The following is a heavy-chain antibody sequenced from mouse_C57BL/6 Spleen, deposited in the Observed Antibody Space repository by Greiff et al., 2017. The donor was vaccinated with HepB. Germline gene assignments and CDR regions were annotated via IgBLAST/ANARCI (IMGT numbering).Heavy chain of an antibody. D-gene: IGHD2-3*01. CDR3: ARGGLLFFAY. CDR2: IYPGDGDT. J-gene: IGHJ3*01. V-gene: IGHV1-82*01. CDR1: GYAFSSSW. Sequence: SGPELVKPGASVKISCKASGYAFSSSWMNWVKQRPGKGLEWIGRIYPGDGDTNYNGKFKGKATLTADKSSSTAYMQLSSLTSEDSAVYFCARGGLLFFAYWGQGTLVTVSA.